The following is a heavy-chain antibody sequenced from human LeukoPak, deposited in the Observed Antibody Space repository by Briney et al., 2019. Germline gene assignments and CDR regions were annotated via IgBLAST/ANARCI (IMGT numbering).Heavy chain of an antibody. D-gene: IGHD3-10*01. J-gene: IGHJ5*02. V-gene: IGHV4-34*01. CDR2: INHSGST. CDR1: GESFSGYY. Sequence: SETLSLTCAVYGESFSGYYWSWIRQPPGKGLEWIGEINHSGSTNYNPSLKSRVTISVDTSKNQFSLKLSSVTAADTAVYYCARVGITMVRGVMTSGVPWGQGTLVTVSS. CDR3: ARVGITMVRGVMTSGVP.